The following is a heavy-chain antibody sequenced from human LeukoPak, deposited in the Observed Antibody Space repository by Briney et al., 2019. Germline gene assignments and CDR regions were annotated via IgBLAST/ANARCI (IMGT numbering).Heavy chain of an antibody. D-gene: IGHD4-17*01. CDR2: ISYDGSNK. V-gene: IGHV3-30-3*01. CDR3: AGERERYYGDYSRAFDI. Sequence: TGGSLRLSCAASGFTFSSYAMHWVCQAPGKGLEWVAVISYDGSNKYYADSVKGRFTISRDNSKNTLYLQMNSLRAEDTAVYYCAGERERYYGDYSRAFDIWGQGTMVTVSS. CDR1: GFTFSSYA. J-gene: IGHJ3*02.